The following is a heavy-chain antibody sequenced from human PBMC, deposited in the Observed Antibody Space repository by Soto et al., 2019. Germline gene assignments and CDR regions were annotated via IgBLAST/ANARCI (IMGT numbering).Heavy chain of an antibody. CDR1: GFTFSSYG. CDR3: AKDLSVVHYYYGMDV. Sequence: QVQLVESGGGVVQPGRSLRLSCAASGFTFSSYGMHWVRQAPGKGLEWVAVISYDGSNKYYADSVKGRFTISRDNSKNTLYLQMNSLRAEDTAVYYCAKDLSVVHYYYGMDVWGQGNTVTVSS. V-gene: IGHV3-30*18. CDR2: ISYDGSNK. J-gene: IGHJ6*02.